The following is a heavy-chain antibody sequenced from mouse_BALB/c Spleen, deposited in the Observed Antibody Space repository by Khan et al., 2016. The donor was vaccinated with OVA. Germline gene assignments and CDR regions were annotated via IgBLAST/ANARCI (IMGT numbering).Heavy chain of an antibody. CDR1: GFSLTRHG. Sequence: VQLQESGPGLVAPSQSLSITCTVSGFSLTRHGIHWVRQPPGKGLEWLGIIWAGGSTNYNSVLMSRLSITKDSSKSQVFLKMNSLQTDDTAIYYCARNREPDYFDYWGQGTTLTVSS. V-gene: IGHV2-9*02. CDR3: ARNREPDYFDY. CDR2: IWAGGST. J-gene: IGHJ2*01.